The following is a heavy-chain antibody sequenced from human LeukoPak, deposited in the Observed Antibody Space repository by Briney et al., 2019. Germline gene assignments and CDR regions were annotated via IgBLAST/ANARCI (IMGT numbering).Heavy chain of an antibody. CDR3: ARGRGAIFRVVIRY. Sequence: SQTMSLTCAVYGGSFSSYYWSWIRQPPGEGLEWIGEINHSGSTNYNPSLKRRVTISVDTSKNQSSLTLSAVTAADAAVYYCARGRGAIFRVVIRYWGQGTLVTVSS. D-gene: IGHD3-3*01. CDR1: GGSFSSYY. V-gene: IGHV4-34*01. CDR2: INHSGST. J-gene: IGHJ4*02.